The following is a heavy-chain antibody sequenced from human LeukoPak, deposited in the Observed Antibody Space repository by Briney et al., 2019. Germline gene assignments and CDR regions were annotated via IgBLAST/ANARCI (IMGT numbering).Heavy chain of an antibody. J-gene: IGHJ4*02. CDR2: ISVYNGNT. V-gene: IGHV1-18*01. CDR3: ARESYNSGSYYNDY. CDR1: GYTFTSYG. D-gene: IGHD3-10*01. Sequence: ASVKVSCKASGYTFTSYGISWVRQAPGQGLEWMGWISVYNGNTNYAQKLQGRVAMTTDTSTSTAYMELGSLRSDDTALYYCARESYNSGSYYNDYWGQGTLVTVSS.